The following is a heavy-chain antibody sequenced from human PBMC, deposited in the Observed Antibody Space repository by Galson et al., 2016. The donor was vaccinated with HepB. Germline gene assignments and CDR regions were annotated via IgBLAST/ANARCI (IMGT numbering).Heavy chain of an antibody. CDR1: GTSISTYY. CDR3: AKWDIVGASDY. Sequence: SETLSLTCSVSGTSISTYYWSWIRQPAGKGLEWIGRIFSSGSTSYNPSLKSRVTMSVDTSKNQFSLKLSSVTAADAAVYYCAKWDIVGASDYWGQGIRVSVSS. V-gene: IGHV4-4*07. D-gene: IGHD1-26*01. J-gene: IGHJ4*02. CDR2: IFSSGST.